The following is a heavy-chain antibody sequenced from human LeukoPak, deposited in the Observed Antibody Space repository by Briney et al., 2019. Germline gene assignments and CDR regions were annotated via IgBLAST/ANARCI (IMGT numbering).Heavy chain of an antibody. D-gene: IGHD2-2*01. Sequence: SETLSLTCAVYGGSFSGYYWSWIRQPPGKGLEWIGEINHSGSTNYNPSLKSRVTISVDTSKTQFSLKLSSVTAADTAVYYCARAVGYCSSTSCYHGRFFDPWGQGTLVTVSS. CDR1: GGSFSGYY. CDR3: ARAVGYCSSTSCYHGRFFDP. J-gene: IGHJ5*02. CDR2: INHSGST. V-gene: IGHV4-34*01.